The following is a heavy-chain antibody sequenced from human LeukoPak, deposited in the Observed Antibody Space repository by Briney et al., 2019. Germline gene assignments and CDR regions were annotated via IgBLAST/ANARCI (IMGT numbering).Heavy chain of an antibody. CDR3: VRKFSYSSSAYNPHYFDS. J-gene: IGHJ4*02. Sequence: PGGSLRLSCAASGFTFDDFGMSWVRQVPGKGLEWVSGINWNGGSTAYADSVRGRFTISRDDAENSLHLQMDSLRAEDTALYFCVRKFSYSSSAYNPHYFDSWGQGALVTVS. D-gene: IGHD6-13*01. CDR1: GFTFDDFG. CDR2: INWNGGST. V-gene: IGHV3-20*04.